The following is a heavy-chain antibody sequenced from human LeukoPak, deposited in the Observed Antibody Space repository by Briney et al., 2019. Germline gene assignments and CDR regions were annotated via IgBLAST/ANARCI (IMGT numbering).Heavy chain of an antibody. V-gene: IGHV4-31*03. J-gene: IGHJ4*02. CDR2: IYYSGST. D-gene: IGHD2-15*01. Sequence: SETLSLTRTVSGGSISSGGYYWSWIRQHPGKGLEWIGYIYYSGSTYYNPSLKSRVTISVDTSKNQFSLKLSSVTAADTAVYYCAREDCSGGSCYFDYWGQGTLVTVSS. CDR1: GGSISSGGYY. CDR3: AREDCSGGSCYFDY.